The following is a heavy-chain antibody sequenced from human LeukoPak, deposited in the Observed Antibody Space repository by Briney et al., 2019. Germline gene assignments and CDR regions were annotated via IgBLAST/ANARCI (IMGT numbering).Heavy chain of an antibody. Sequence: TPGGSLRLSCAASGFTFSSYGMSWVRQAPGKGLEWIGSIYYSGSTYYNPSLKSRVTISVDTSKNQFSLKLSSVTAADTAVYYCARDPLMITFGGDGFDYWGQGTLVTVSS. CDR2: IYYSGST. CDR1: GFTFSSYG. CDR3: ARDPLMITFGGDGFDY. J-gene: IGHJ4*02. D-gene: IGHD3-16*01. V-gene: IGHV4-39*07.